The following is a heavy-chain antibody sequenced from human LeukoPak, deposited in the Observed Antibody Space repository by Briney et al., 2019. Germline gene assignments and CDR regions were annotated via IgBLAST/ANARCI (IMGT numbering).Heavy chain of an antibody. Sequence: PGGSLRLSCAASGFTFSSYSMNWVRQAPGKGLEWVSSISSSSSYIYYADSVKGRFTISRDNAKNSLCLQMNSLRAEDTAVYYCAREPGEGSGSYFDYWGQGTLVTVSS. CDR3: AREPGEGSGSYFDY. CDR2: ISSSSSYI. V-gene: IGHV3-21*01. CDR1: GFTFSSYS. D-gene: IGHD1-26*01. J-gene: IGHJ4*02.